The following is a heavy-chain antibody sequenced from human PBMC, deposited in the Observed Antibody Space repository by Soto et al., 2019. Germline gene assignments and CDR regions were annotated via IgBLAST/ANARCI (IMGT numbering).Heavy chain of an antibody. CDR1: GGSISSYY. Sequence: PSETLSLTCTVPGGSISSYYWSWLRQPPGKGLEWIGYIYYSGSPNYNPSPKSRVTISVDTAKNQFSLKLRSVTAADTAVYYCARRGPLPQWHFDLWGRGTLVTVSS. CDR2: IYYSGSP. J-gene: IGHJ2*01. V-gene: IGHV4-59*01. CDR3: ARRGPLPQWHFDL.